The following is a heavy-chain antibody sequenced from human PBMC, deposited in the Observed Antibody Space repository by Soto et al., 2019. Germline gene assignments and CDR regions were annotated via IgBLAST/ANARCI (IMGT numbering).Heavy chain of an antibody. Sequence: GGSLRLSCAASGFTFSDSTMNWVRQAPGKGLEWISYISTGSSIIYYADSVKGRFTVSRDNAKNSLFLQMNSLRGEDTAVYYCARDLYYAAAWFDPWGQGTLVTVSS. D-gene: IGHD2-2*01. J-gene: IGHJ5*02. CDR1: GFTFSDST. V-gene: IGHV3-48*01. CDR3: ARDLYYAAAWFDP. CDR2: ISTGSSII.